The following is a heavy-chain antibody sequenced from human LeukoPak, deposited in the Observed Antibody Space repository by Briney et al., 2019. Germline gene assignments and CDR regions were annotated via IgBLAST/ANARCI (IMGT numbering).Heavy chain of an antibody. Sequence: PSETLSLTCTVSGYSISTGYYWDWIRQPPGKGLEWIGTFYHGGSTYYNPSLKSRVTISVDTSKNQFSLKLSSVTAADTAVYYCARGPMIVVVITSPGAFDIWGQGTMVTVSS. V-gene: IGHV4-38-2*02. CDR3: ARGPMIVVVITSPGAFDI. CDR1: GYSISTGYY. CDR2: FYHGGST. J-gene: IGHJ3*02. D-gene: IGHD3-22*01.